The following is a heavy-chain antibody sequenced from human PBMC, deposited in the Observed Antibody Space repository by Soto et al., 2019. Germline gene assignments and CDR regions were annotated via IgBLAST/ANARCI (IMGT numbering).Heavy chain of an antibody. CDR2: INPNTGGT. CDR3: ARDGEWLQRYYYYYNGMDV. D-gene: IGHD5-12*01. J-gene: IGHJ6*02. CDR1: GCTFSGYY. V-gene: IGHV1-2*02. Sequence: ASVKVSCKASGCTFSGYYMYWVRQAPGQGLEWMGWINPNTGGTNYGQKFQGRVTMTRDTSISTAYMELSRLRSDDTAVYYCARDGEWLQRYYYYYNGMDVWGQGTTVTVSS.